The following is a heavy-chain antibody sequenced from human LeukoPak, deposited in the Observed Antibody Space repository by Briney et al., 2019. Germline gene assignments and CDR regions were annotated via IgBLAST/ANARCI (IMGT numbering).Heavy chain of an antibody. Sequence: WGSLRLSCAASGFTFSDYYMSWIRQAPGKGLECISYISSSGSTIDYADSVKGRFTISRDNAKNSLYLQMKSLRAEDTAVYYCARDSSGWYHWFDPWGQGTLVTVSS. D-gene: IGHD6-19*01. CDR2: ISSSGSTI. CDR3: ARDSSGWYHWFDP. CDR1: GFTFSDYY. V-gene: IGHV3-11*04. J-gene: IGHJ5*02.